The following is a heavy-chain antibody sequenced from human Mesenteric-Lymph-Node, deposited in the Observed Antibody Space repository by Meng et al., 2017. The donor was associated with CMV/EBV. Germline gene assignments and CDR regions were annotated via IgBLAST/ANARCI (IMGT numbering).Heavy chain of an antibody. Sequence: SGDSIDSGDYYWNWIRQSPEKGLEWLGYVFKTGTTHYNPSIESRIVMSLDTSKNFFSLTLTSVTAADTAIYFCARAPLPPALRHFDLWGRGSLVTVSS. V-gene: IGHV4-30-4*01. CDR2: VFKTGTT. CDR1: GDSIDSGDYY. CDR3: ARAPLPPALRHFDL. J-gene: IGHJ2*01.